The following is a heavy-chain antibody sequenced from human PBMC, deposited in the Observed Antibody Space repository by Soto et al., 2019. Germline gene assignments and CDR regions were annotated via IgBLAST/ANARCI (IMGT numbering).Heavy chain of an antibody. Sequence: QVQLVQSGAEVKKPGSSVKVSCKASGGTFSSYTISWVRQAPGQGLEWMGRIIPILGIANYAQKFQGRVTITADKSTSTAYMELSSLRSEDTAVYYCARDISAIPTTEQIDAFDIWGQGTMVTVSS. CDR1: GGTFSSYT. D-gene: IGHD1-26*01. V-gene: IGHV1-69*08. CDR2: IIPILGIA. CDR3: ARDISAIPTTEQIDAFDI. J-gene: IGHJ3*02.